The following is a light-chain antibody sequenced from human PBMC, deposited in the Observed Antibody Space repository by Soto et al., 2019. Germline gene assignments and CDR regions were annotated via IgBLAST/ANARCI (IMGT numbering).Light chain of an antibody. CDR3: HQPYTYPLT. CDR1: QGVNSY. Sequence: DIQLTQSPSFLSASVGDRVTVTCRASQGVNSYLAWYQQKPGKAPQLLIYTASTLQSGVPSRFSGSGSGTELTLTITSLQPEDFAAYYCHQPYTYPLTFGGATKVEIK. CDR2: TAS. V-gene: IGKV1-9*01. J-gene: IGKJ4*01.